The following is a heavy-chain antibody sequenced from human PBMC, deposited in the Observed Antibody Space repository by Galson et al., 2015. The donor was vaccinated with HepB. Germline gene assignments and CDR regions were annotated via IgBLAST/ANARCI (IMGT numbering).Heavy chain of an antibody. Sequence: SVKVSCKVSGSALSDLALHWVRQAPGKGPEWMGGFDPEDGETIYAQKLQGRVTMTEDTSTDTAYMELSSLRSEDTALYFCATAGDYYDNSAFDYWGQGTVVTVSS. CDR3: ATAGDYYDNSAFDY. CDR1: GSALSDLA. J-gene: IGHJ4*02. V-gene: IGHV1-24*01. CDR2: FDPEDGET. D-gene: IGHD3-22*01.